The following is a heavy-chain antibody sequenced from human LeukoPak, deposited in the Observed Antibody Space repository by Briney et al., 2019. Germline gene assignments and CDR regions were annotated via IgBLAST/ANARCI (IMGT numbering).Heavy chain of an antibody. D-gene: IGHD2-2*03. CDR2: IKRKIDGETT. V-gene: IGHV3-15*01. Sequence: GGSLRLSCTASGFTFSTYSMNWVRQAPGKGLEWVGHIKRKIDGETTEYAAPVKGRFTISRDDSQNMVSLQMNSLKTEDTGVYYCSTVDYWGQGTQVTVSS. J-gene: IGHJ4*02. CDR3: STVDY. CDR1: GFTFSTYS.